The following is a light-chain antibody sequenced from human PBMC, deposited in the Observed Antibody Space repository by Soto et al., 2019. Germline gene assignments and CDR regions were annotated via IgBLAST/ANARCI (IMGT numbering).Light chain of an antibody. V-gene: IGKV3-20*01. Sequence: EIVLTQSPGTLSLSPGVSATLSCRASQRVRHDYLAWYQQKPGRAPRLVIYGASNRASGVPDRFSGSGSGTDFTLTISRLEPEDFAVYYCQQYGGSLPFGGGTKVDIK. CDR2: GAS. J-gene: IGKJ4*01. CDR1: QRVRHDY. CDR3: QQYGGSLP.